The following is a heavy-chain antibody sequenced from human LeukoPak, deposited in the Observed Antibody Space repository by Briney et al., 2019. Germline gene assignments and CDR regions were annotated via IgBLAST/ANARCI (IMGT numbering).Heavy chain of an antibody. D-gene: IGHD5-18*01. CDR1: GFTFEDYA. CDR3: AKGTAMVLNYYYGMDV. Sequence: GGSLRLSCAASGFTFEDYAMHWVRQAPGKGLEWVSGISWNSGSIGYADSVKSRFTISRDNAKNSLYLQMNSLRAEDTALYYCAKGTAMVLNYYYGMDVWGQGTTVTVSS. J-gene: IGHJ6*02. V-gene: IGHV3-9*01. CDR2: ISWNSGSI.